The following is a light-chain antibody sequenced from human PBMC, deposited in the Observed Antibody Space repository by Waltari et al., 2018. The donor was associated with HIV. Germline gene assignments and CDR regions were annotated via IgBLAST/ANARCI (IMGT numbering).Light chain of an antibody. Sequence: DIVMTQSPDSLVVSLGERATINCKSSQSVLHSSNNKNYLAWYQQKPGQPPKVLIYWASSRQPGVPDRFSGSGSGTDFSLTISSLQAEDVAVYYGQQYYETPPWTFGQGTKVEVK. CDR3: QQYYETPPWT. CDR1: QSVLHSSNNKNY. CDR2: WAS. J-gene: IGKJ1*01. V-gene: IGKV4-1*01.